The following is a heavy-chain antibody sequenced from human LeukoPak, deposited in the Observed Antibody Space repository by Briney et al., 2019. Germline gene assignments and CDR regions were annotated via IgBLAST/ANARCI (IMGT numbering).Heavy chain of an antibody. V-gene: IGHV3-53*01. CDR2: IYSDGST. CDR1: GFTFSRHW. J-gene: IGHJ3*02. CDR3: ARELREHGVFDI. D-gene: IGHD1-26*01. Sequence: GGSLRLSCAASGFTFSRHWMSWVRQAPGKGLEWVSEIYSDGSTYYAASVKGRFSFYRDNSKNTVYLQMNSLSADDTAVYYCARELREHGVFDIWGQGTMVTVSS.